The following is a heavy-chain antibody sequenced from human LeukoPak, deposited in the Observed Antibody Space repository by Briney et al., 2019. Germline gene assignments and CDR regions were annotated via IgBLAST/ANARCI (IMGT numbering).Heavy chain of an antibody. Sequence: GGSLRLSCAASGFTFSSYGMHWFRQAPGKGLEWVAFIRYDGSNKYYADSVKGRFTISRDNSKNTLYLQMNSLRAEDTAVYYCAKDDGSSIDYWGQGTLVTVSS. CDR3: AKDDGSSIDY. J-gene: IGHJ4*02. D-gene: IGHD1-26*01. V-gene: IGHV3-30*02. CDR2: IRYDGSNK. CDR1: GFTFSSYG.